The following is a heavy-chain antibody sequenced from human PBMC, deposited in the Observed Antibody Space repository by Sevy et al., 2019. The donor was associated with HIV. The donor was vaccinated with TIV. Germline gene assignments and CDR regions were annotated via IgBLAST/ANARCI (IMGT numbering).Heavy chain of an antibody. CDR2: FDPEDGET. D-gene: IGHD3-22*01. V-gene: IGHV1-24*01. Sequence: ASVKVSCKVSGYTLTQLSMHWVRQAPGKGLEWMGSFDPEDGETLYAQNFQGRVTMTEDTSTDIVYMALSSLRSEDTAIYYCATTKDYYDSSGSPFDYWGQGTLVTVSS. J-gene: IGHJ4*02. CDR1: GYTLTQLS. CDR3: ATTKDYYDSSGSPFDY.